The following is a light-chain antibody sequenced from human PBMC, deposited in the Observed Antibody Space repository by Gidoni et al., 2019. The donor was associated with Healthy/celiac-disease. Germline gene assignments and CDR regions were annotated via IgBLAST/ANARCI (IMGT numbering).Light chain of an antibody. V-gene: IGLV2-23*02. J-gene: IGLJ3*02. Sequence: QAALTQPAAVAGSPGQSITISCTGTSSDVGSYDLVSWYQQHPGKAPKLLISEVTKRPSGVSTRFSCSTSGNTASLTISGLQAEDEAAYYCCSSAGSSTLGVFGGGTKLTVL. CDR3: CSSAGSSTLGV. CDR2: EVT. CDR1: SSDVGSYDL.